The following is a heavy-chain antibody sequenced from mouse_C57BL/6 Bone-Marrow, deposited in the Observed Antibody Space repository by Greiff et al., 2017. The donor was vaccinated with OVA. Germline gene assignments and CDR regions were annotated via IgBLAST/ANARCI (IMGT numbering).Heavy chain of an antibody. Sequence: VQLQQSGAELVKPGASVKLSCTASGFTFTEYTIHWVKQRSGQGLEWIGWFYSGSGSTKYNEKFKDKATLTADKSSSTFYMELSRLTSEDSAVYVCARHETAQTPYYLDYWGKGTTLTVSS. CDR3: ARHETAQTPYYLDY. CDR2: FYSGSGST. V-gene: IGHV1-62-2*01. D-gene: IGHD3-2*02. J-gene: IGHJ2*01. CDR1: GFTFTEYT.